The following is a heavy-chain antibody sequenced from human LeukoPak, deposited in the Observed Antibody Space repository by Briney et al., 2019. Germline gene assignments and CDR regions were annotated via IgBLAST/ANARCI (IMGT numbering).Heavy chain of an antibody. Sequence: PSETLSLTCAVSGGSINTATFDWGWIRQAPGRDFEWIATISSDGTAYYNPSLMSRVTISIDTSMNQCSLGLTSVTAADTGLFYCARFKGGTGFDYWGQGILVIVSS. CDR2: ISSDGTA. D-gene: IGHD1-26*01. CDR3: ARFKGGTGFDY. V-gene: IGHV4-39*01. CDR1: GGSINTATFD. J-gene: IGHJ4*02.